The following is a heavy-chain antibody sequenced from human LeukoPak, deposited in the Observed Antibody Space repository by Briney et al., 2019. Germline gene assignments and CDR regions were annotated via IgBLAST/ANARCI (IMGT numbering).Heavy chain of an antibody. V-gene: IGHV1-18*01. CDR2: ISSNNGNT. CDR3: ARSHSAYGYWYFDL. J-gene: IGHJ2*01. Sequence: ASVKVSCKASGYTFTNYDINWVRQAPGQGLEWMGWISSNNGNTNYAQKFQGRVTMATDTSTRTDYMEVRNLRSDDTAVYYCARSHSAYGYWYFDLWGRGTLVTVSS. CDR1: GYTFTNYD. D-gene: IGHD5-12*01.